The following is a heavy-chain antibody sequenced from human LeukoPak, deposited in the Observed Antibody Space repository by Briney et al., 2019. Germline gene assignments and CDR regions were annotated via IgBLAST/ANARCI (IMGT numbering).Heavy chain of an antibody. CDR3: ARSYHGSGSYYKRRSWFDP. D-gene: IGHD3-10*01. J-gene: IGHJ5*02. V-gene: IGHV1-18*01. Sequence: EASVKVSCKASGYTFTSYGISWVRQAPGQGLEWMGWISAYNGNTNYAQKFQGRVTMTRDTSISTAYMELSRLRSDDTAVYYRARSYHGSGSYYKRRSWFDPWGQGTLVTVSS. CDR2: ISAYNGNT. CDR1: GYTFTSYG.